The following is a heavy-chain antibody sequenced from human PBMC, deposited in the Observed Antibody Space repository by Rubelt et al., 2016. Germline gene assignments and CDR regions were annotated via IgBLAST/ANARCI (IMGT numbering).Heavy chain of an antibody. V-gene: IGHV4-39*07. D-gene: IGHD2-2*01. CDR2: IYYSGIT. Sequence: QLQLQESGPGLVKPSETLSLTCTVSGASISSSTTYYWGWLRQPPGKGLEWIGRIYYSGITYSNPSLQSRVTLSVATSKNQFSLKPSPVTAAETAVDYCARVNIVVVPSANFDYWGQGTLVTVSS. J-gene: IGHJ4*02. CDR3: ARVNIVVVPSANFDY. CDR1: GASISSSTTYY.